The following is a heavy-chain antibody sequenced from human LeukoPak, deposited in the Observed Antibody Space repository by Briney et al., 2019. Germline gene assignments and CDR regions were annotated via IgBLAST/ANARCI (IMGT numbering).Heavy chain of an antibody. D-gene: IGHD3-10*01. CDR2: IYYSGST. Sequence: SETLSLTCTVSGSSISSYYWSWIRQPPGKGLEWIGYIYYSGSTNYNPSLKSRVTISVDTSKNQFSLKLSSVTAADTAVYYCARLVRFGDGDAFDIWGQGTMVTVSS. J-gene: IGHJ3*02. CDR1: GSSISSYY. V-gene: IGHV4-59*08. CDR3: ARLVRFGDGDAFDI.